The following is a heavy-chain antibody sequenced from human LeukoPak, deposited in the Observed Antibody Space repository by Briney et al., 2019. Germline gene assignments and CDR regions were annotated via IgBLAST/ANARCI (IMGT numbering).Heavy chain of an antibody. CDR3: AKEAIRYFDWLSASFDY. Sequence: GGSLRLSCAASGFTFSSYAMHWVRQAPGKGLEWVAVISYDGSNKYYADSVKGRFTISRDNSKNTLYLQMNSLRAEDTAVYYCAKEAIRYFDWLSASFDYWGQGTLVTVSS. CDR2: ISYDGSNK. V-gene: IGHV3-30-3*01. CDR1: GFTFSSYA. D-gene: IGHD3-9*01. J-gene: IGHJ4*02.